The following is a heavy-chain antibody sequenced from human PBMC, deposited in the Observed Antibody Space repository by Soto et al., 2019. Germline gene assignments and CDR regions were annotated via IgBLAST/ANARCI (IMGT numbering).Heavy chain of an antibody. CDR2: IYPGDSDT. CDR3: ARPWINPYSSVGLPVDY. CDR1: GYSFTSYW. D-gene: IGHD6-25*01. Sequence: EVQLVQSGAEVKKPGESLKISCKGSGYSFTSYWIGWVRQMPGKGLEWMGIIYPGDSDTRYSPSFQGQVTISADKSISTAYLQWSSLKASDTAMYYCARPWINPYSSVGLPVDYWGQGTLVTVSS. V-gene: IGHV5-51*01. J-gene: IGHJ4*02.